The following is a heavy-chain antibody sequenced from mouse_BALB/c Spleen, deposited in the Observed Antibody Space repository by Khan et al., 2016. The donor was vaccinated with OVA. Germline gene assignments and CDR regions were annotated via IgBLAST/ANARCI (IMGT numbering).Heavy chain of an antibody. D-gene: IGHD1-3*01. CDR3: ARGEWSYTLDY. CDR2: IDPANDDT. V-gene: IGHV14-3*02. Sequence: VQLQQSGADLVKPGASVKLSCTASGFNIKDTYMHWVKLRPEQGLAWIGRIDPANDDTKYDPKFQDRATITTDTSSNTAYLQLSSLTSEDTAVYDSARGEWSYTLDYWGQGTSVTVSS. J-gene: IGHJ4*01. CDR1: GFNIKDTY.